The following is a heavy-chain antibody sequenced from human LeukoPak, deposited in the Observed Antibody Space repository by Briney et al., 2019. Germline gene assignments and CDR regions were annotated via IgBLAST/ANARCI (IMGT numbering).Heavy chain of an antibody. Sequence: ASVKVSCKASGYTFTSYDINWVRQATRQGLEWMGWMNPNSGNTGYAQKFQGRVTMTRNTSINTAYMELSSLRSEDTAVYYCARGLLSRSVFGVVIRYFQHWGQGTLVTVSS. CDR1: GYTFTSYD. V-gene: IGHV1-8*01. CDR3: ARGLLSRSVFGVVIRYFQH. D-gene: IGHD3-3*01. CDR2: MNPNSGNT. J-gene: IGHJ1*01.